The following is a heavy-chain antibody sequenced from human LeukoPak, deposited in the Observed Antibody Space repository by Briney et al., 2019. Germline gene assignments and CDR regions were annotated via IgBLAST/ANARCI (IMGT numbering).Heavy chain of an antibody. CDR1: GGTFSSYA. D-gene: IGHD4-23*01. J-gene: IGHJ6*03. V-gene: IGHV1-69*05. CDR2: IIPIFGTA. CDR3: ARDQYGGNDDGYYYYYMDV. Sequence: ASVKVSCKASGGTFSSYAISWVRQAPGQGLEWMGGIIPIFGTANYAQKFQGRVTITTDESTSTAYMELSSLRSEDTAVYYCARDQYGGNDDGYYYYYMDVWGKGTTVTASS.